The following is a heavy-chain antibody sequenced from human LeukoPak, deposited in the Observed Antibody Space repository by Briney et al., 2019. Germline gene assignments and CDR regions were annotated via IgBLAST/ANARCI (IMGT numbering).Heavy chain of an antibody. Sequence: SETLSLTCAVYGGSFSGYYWSWLRQPPGKGLEWIGEINHSGSTNYNPSLKSRVTISVDTSKNQFSLKLSSVTAADTAVYYCARGLIDSAYIIYYYYYGMDVWGQGTTVTVSS. CDR2: INHSGST. V-gene: IGHV4-34*01. J-gene: IGHJ6*02. CDR3: ARGLIDSAYIIYYYYYGMDV. D-gene: IGHD6-25*01. CDR1: GGSFSGYY.